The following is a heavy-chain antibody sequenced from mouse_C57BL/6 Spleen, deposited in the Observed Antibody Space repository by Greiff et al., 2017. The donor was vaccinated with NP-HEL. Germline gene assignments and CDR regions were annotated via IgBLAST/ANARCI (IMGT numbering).Heavy chain of an antibody. CDR2: IDPSNSYT. Sequence: QVQLQQPGAELVMPGASVKLSCKASGYTFTSYWMHWVKQRPGQGLEWIGEIDPSNSYTNYNQKFKGKATLTVDKSSSTAYMQLSSLTSEDSAVDYCARCNYSKHRDYYAMDYWGQGTSVTVSA. V-gene: IGHV1-69*01. CDR1: GYTFTSYW. D-gene: IGHD2-5*01. CDR3: ARCNYSKHRDYYAMDY. J-gene: IGHJ4*01.